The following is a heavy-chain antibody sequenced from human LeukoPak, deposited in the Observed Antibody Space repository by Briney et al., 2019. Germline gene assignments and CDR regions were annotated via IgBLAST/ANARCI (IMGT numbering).Heavy chain of an antibody. Sequence: GGSLRLSCAASGFIFSRYSMNWVRQAPGKGLEWVSYISFSVNTKYYGDSVKGRFTISRDNAKNSLYLHMDSLRAEDTAVYYCARVRSPGYSSYYYMDVWGKGTTVTVSS. CDR2: ISFSVNTK. V-gene: IGHV3-48*04. D-gene: IGHD6-19*01. CDR3: ARVRSPGYSSYYYMDV. CDR1: GFIFSRYS. J-gene: IGHJ6*03.